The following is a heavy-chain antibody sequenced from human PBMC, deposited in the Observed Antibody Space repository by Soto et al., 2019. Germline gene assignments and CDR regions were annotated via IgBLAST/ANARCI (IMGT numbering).Heavy chain of an antibody. D-gene: IGHD3-22*01. J-gene: IGHJ6*02. CDR2: ISGSGGST. V-gene: IGHV3-23*01. Sequence: GSLRLSCAASGFTFSSYAMSWVRQAPGKGLEWVSAISGSGGSTYYADSVKGRFTISTDNSKNTLYLQMNSLRAEDTAVYYCAKVRDYYDDYYYYGMDVWGQGTTVTVSS. CDR1: GFTFSSYA. CDR3: AKVRDYYDDYYYYGMDV.